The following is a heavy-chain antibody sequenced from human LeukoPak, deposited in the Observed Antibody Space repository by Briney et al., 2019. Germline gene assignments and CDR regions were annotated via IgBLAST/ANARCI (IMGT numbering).Heavy chain of an antibody. CDR3: AREGVPGATAHHYDY. J-gene: IGHJ4*02. D-gene: IGHD1-26*01. CDR1: GFTFSSSW. Sequence: QPGGSLRLSCAASGFTFSSSWMTWVRQAPGKGLEWLANIKGDGSDKNYVDSVKGRFTISRDNAKNSLYLQMNSLRAEDTGVYYCAREGVPGATAHHYDYWGQGSLVTVSS. V-gene: IGHV3-7*01. CDR2: IKGDGSDK.